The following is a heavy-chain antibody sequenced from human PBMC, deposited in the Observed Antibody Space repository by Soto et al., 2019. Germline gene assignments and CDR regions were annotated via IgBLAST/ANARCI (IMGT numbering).Heavy chain of an antibody. Sequence: AFETLSHTYGVYGGYFSGYYWSWIRQPPGKGLEWIGEINHSGSTNYNPSLKSRVTISVDTSKNQFSLKLSSVTAADTAVYYCARGGGLRFLEWLPTAPNFDYWGQGTLVTVSS. CDR2: INHSGST. V-gene: IGHV4-34*01. CDR1: GGYFSGYY. CDR3: ARGGGLRFLEWLPTAPNFDY. J-gene: IGHJ4*02. D-gene: IGHD3-3*01.